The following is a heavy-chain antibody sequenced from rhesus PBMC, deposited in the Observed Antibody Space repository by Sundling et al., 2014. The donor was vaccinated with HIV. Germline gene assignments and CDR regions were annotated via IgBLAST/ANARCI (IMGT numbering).Heavy chain of an antibody. CDR2: IVPPVHIT. J-gene: IGHJ2*01. D-gene: IGHD3-3*01. Sequence: QVQLVQSGAEVKKPGASVKVSCKTSGFTFGDYAINWVRQAPGQGLEWMGVIVPPVHITTYAEKFQDRVTITADTSTSTAYMELSSLRSEDTAVYYCARARGDTMFGLILTRPPSXTGGRGLVTVVLRLLPTDRTSVRSPFRRPSLPTGGDLPTRRHAARRASRRSRTYF. CDR1: GFTFGDYA. V-gene: IGHV1-198*02. CDR3: ARARGDTMFGLILTRPPSXTGGRGLVTVVLRLLPTDRTSVRSPFRRPSLPTGGDLPTRRHAARRASRRSRTYF.